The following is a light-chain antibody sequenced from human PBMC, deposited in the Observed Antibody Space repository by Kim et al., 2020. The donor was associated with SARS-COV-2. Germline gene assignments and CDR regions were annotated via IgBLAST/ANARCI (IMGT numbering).Light chain of an antibody. CDR1: QSVSRS. Sequence: DIQMTQSPSTLSASVGDRVTFTCRASQSVSRSLAWYQQKPGKAPKLLISDASDLKSGVPSRFSGSGSGTQFTLTISSLQPDDFETYFCQQYNSYSQSFGQGTKLEI. CDR3: QQYNSYSQS. J-gene: IGKJ2*01. V-gene: IGKV1-5*01. CDR2: DAS.